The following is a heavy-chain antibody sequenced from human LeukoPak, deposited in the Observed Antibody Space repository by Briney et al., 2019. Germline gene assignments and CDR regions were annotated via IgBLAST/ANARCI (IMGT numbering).Heavy chain of an antibody. CDR1: GYSFTSYW. CDR2: IYPGDSDT. J-gene: IGHJ3*02. Sequence: PGESLKISCKGSGYSFTSYWIGWVRQMPGKGLEWMGIIYPGDSDTRYSPSFQGQVTISADKSVSTAYLQWSSLKASDTAMYYRARRRLEATDAFDIWGQGTMVTVSS. V-gene: IGHV5-51*01. D-gene: IGHD1-26*01. CDR3: ARRRLEATDAFDI.